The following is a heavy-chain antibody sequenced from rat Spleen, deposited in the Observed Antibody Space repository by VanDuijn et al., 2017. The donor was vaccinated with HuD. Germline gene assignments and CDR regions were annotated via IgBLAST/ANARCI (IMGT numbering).Heavy chain of an antibody. D-gene: IGHD1-2*01. CDR3: SRAIAADYVMAA. CDR2: IWNTGGT. CDR1: GFSLTSYN. V-gene: IGHV2-41*01. J-gene: IGHJ4*01. Sequence: QVQLKESGPGLVQPSQTLSLTCTVAGFSLTSYNVHWVRLPPGKGLEWMGVIWNTGGTRYNSALKSRLSISKDTSKSQVFLKMNSLQTEDTAIYYCSRAIAADYVMAAWGQGASVTVSS.